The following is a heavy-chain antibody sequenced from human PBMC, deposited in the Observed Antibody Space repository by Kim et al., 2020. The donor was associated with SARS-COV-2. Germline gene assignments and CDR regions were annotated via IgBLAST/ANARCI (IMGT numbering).Heavy chain of an antibody. J-gene: IGHJ4*02. D-gene: IGHD6-6*01. CDR3: AKGLDRSIAARLPTEPIDY. Sequence: GRFTISRDNSKNTLYLQMNSLRAEDTAVYYCAKGLDRSIAARLPTEPIDYWGQGTLVTVSS. V-gene: IGHV3-23*01.